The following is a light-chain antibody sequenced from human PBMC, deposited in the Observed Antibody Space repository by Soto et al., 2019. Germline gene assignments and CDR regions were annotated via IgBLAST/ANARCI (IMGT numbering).Light chain of an antibody. CDR3: QQSYSTPRT. V-gene: IGKV1-39*01. Sequence: DIQMTQSPSSLSESVVDRVTITCRASQSISSYLNWYQQKPGKAPKLLIYAASSLQSGVPSRFSGSVSGTDFTLTISSLQPEDFATYYCQQSYSTPRTCGKGTKGAIK. CDR2: AAS. CDR1: QSISSY. J-gene: IGKJ1*01.